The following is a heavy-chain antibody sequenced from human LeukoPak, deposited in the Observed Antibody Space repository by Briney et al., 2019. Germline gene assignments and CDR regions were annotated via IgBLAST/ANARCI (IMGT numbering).Heavy chain of an antibody. CDR1: GYTFTNYH. CDR3: ARAALGPILTGYYPPRH. V-gene: IGHV1-46*01. Sequence: GASVKVSCKASGYTFTNYHMHWVRQAPGQGLEWMGIINPSGGSTNYAQKFQGRVTMTRDMSTNTVYMQLSSLRSEDTAVYYCARAALGPILTGYYPPRHWGQGTLVTVSS. J-gene: IGHJ4*02. CDR2: INPSGGST. D-gene: IGHD3-9*01.